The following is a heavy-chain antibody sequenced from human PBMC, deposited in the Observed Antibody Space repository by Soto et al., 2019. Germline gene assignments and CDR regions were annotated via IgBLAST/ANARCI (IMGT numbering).Heavy chain of an antibody. V-gene: IGHV4-59*08. CDR2: IYYSGST. Sequence: PSETLSLTCTVSGGSISSYYWSWIRQPPGKGLEWIGYIYYSGSTHYNPSLKSRVSMSVDTSRNELSIKVNSVTAADTAVYHCARSVSSNWFFDYWGQGTLVTVSS. CDR3: ARSVSSNWFFDY. CDR1: GGSISSYY. J-gene: IGHJ4*02. D-gene: IGHD6-13*01.